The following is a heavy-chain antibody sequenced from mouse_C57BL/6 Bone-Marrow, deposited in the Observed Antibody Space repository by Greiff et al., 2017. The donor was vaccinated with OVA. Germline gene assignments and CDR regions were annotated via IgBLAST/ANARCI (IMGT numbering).Heavy chain of an antibody. CDR3: ARTAVGGGDYFDY. J-gene: IGHJ2*01. CDR2: IYPGSGNT. Sequence: QVQLQQSGAELVRPGASVKLSCKASGYTFTDYYINWVKQRPGQGLEWIARIYPGSGNTYYNEKFKGKATLTAEKSSSTAYMQLSSLTSGDSAVDFGARTAVGGGDYFDYWGQGTTLTVSS. D-gene: IGHD1-1*01. V-gene: IGHV1-76*01. CDR1: GYTFTDYY.